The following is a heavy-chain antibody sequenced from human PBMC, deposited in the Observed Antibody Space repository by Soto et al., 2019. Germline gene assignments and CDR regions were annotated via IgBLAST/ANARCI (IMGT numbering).Heavy chain of an antibody. J-gene: IGHJ4*02. CDR3: AKDSWYFDL. D-gene: IGHD6-13*01. CDR1: GFVFTNFW. Sequence: GGSLRLSCEASGFVFTNFWMHWVRHVPGKGLVWVARIDTSGHSTNYAESVKGRFTISRDTAKHTVSLQMNSLRVEDTGVYYCAKDSWYFDLWSQGSQVTVSS. V-gene: IGHV3-74*01. CDR2: IDTSGHST.